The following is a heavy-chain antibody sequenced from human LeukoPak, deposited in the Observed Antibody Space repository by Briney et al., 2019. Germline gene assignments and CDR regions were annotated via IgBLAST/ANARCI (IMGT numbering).Heavy chain of an antibody. D-gene: IGHD6-13*01. CDR1: GGTFRIEA. V-gene: IGHV1-69*05. CDR3: ARGFSSSWSYFEN. Sequence: SVKVSCKASGGTFRIEAINWVRQAPGQGLEWMGGIIPILNTSIYAQKFQGRVTFMTDESATTADMELRSLRSEDTAVYFCARGFSSSWSYFENWGQGTLVSVSS. CDR2: IIPILNTS. J-gene: IGHJ4*02.